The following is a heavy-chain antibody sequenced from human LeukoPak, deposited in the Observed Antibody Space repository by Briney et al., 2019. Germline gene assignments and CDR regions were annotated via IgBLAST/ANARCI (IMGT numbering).Heavy chain of an antibody. CDR2: INHSGST. CDR1: GGSFSGYY. J-gene: IGHJ3*02. Sequence: TSETLSLTCAVYGGSFSGYYWSWIRQPPGKGLEWIGEINHSGSTNYNPSLKSRVTISVDTSKNQFSLKLSSVTAADTAVYYCARKRGYCSSTSCYQAFDIWGQGTMVTVSS. CDR3: ARKRGYCSSTSCYQAFDI. V-gene: IGHV4-34*01. D-gene: IGHD2-2*01.